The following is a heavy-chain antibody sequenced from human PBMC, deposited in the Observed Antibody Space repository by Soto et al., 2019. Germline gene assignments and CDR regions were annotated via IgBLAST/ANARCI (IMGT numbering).Heavy chain of an antibody. Sequence: QLQLQESGPGLVKPSETLSLTCTVSGGSISSSSYYWGWIRQPPGKGLEWIGSIYYSGSTYYNPSLKSRVTISVDTSNNPFSLKLSSVTAADTAVYYCARLGADVSDYAHQALYYGMDVWGQGTTVTVSS. CDR2: IYYSGST. D-gene: IGHD5-12*01. V-gene: IGHV4-39*01. J-gene: IGHJ6*02. CDR3: ARLGADVSDYAHQALYYGMDV. CDR1: GGSISSSSYY.